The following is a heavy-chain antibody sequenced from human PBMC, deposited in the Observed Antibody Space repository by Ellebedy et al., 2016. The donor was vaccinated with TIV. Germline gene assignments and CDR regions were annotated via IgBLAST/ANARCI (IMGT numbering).Heavy chain of an antibody. CDR3: ARTSTMTTFGASDF. J-gene: IGHJ3*01. V-gene: IGHV3-74*01. CDR1: GFTFSRHW. Sequence: GESLKISCAASGFTFSRHWMHWIRQAPGKGLVWLSRINGDGGFTSHADSVKGRFTISRDNSKNTLYLQLNSLRAEDAALYYCARTSTMTTFGASDFWGQGTMVTVSS. D-gene: IGHD3-16*01. CDR2: INGDGGFT.